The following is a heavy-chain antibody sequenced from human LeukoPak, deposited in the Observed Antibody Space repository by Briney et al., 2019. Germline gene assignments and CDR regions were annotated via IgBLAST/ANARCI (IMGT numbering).Heavy chain of an antibody. D-gene: IGHD3-22*01. CDR3: TRERYDSSGYWYLDY. CDR2: ISSNGGNT. CDR1: GFTFSNYG. Sequence: GGSLRLSCAASGFTFSNYGMHWVRQAPEKGLEYVSAISSNGGNTYYANSVKGRFTISRDNSRNTLYLQMGSLRDEDTAVYYCTRERYDSSGYWYLDYWGQGTLVTVSS. J-gene: IGHJ4*02. V-gene: IGHV3-64*01.